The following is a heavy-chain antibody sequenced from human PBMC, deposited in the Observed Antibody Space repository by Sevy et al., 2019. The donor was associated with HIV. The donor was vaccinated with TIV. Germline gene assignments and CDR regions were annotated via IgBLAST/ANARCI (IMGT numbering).Heavy chain of an antibody. Sequence: GESLKISCKGSGYSFTSYWIGWVRQMPGKGLEWRGIIYPGNSDTRYSPSFQGQVTISADKSIGTAYLQWSSLKASDTAMYYCARVSSENYVLLWFGENGMDVWGQGTTVTVSS. D-gene: IGHD3-10*01. J-gene: IGHJ6*02. CDR2: IYPGNSDT. CDR1: GYSFTSYW. CDR3: ARVSSENYVLLWFGENGMDV. V-gene: IGHV5-51*01.